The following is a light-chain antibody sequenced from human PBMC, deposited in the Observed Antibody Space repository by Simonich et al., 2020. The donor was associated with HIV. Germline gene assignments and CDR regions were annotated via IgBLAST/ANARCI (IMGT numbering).Light chain of an antibody. CDR2: VNSDGNY. V-gene: IGLV4-69*01. CDR1: SGHSSYA. J-gene: IGLJ3*02. Sequence: QLVLTQSPSASASLGASVKLTCTLSSGHSSYAIAWHQQQPEKGPRYLMKVNSDGNYSKGAGIPVRFSGSSAGAERYLTISSLQSEDEADYYCQTWGTGIWVFGGGTKLTVL. CDR3: QTWGTGIWV.